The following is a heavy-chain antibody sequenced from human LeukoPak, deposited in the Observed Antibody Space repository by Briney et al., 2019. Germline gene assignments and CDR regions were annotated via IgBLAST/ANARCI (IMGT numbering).Heavy chain of an antibody. CDR1: GFTFSSSG. D-gene: IGHD1-26*01. Sequence: QTGGSLRLSCAASGFTFSSSGMHWVRQGPGKGLEYVSGISNNGDSTYYANSVKDRFTISRDNSKNTLYLQMGSLRAEDMVVYYCAKEEGSGTYAYWGQGTLVTVSS. CDR3: AKEEGSGTYAY. J-gene: IGHJ4*02. V-gene: IGHV3-64*01. CDR2: ISNNGDST.